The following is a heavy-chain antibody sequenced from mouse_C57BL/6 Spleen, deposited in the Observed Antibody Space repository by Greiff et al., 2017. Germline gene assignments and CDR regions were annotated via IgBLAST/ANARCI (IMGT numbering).Heavy chain of an antibody. CDR1: GYTFTSYG. V-gene: IGHV1-81*01. D-gene: IGHD1-1*01. CDR2: IYPRSGNT. Sequence: VQLMESGAELARPGASVKLSCKASGYTFTSYGISWVKQSTGQGLEWIGEIYPRSGNTYYTEKFKGQVTLTADKATSTTYMELRRLTSEDSAVYFCARKHTTIVAPLPMDYWGQGTSVTVSS. CDR3: ARKHTTIVAPLPMDY. J-gene: IGHJ4*01.